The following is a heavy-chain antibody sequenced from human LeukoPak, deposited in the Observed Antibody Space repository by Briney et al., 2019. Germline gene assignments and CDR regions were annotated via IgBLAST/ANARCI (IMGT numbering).Heavy chain of an antibody. Sequence: LPGGSLRLSCAASGFIFSSYEMNSVRQAPGKGLEWVSYICSSGSTIYYADSVNGRFTISRDNAKNSLYLQMNSLRAEDAAVYYCARDPLGYDILTGYTPRYFDYWGQGTLVTVSS. CDR2: ICSSGSTI. CDR1: GFIFSSYE. J-gene: IGHJ4*02. V-gene: IGHV3-48*03. CDR3: ARDPLGYDILTGYTPRYFDY. D-gene: IGHD3-9*01.